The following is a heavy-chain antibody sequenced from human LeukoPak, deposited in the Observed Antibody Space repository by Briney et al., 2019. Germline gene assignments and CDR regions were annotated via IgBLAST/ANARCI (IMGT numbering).Heavy chain of an antibody. CDR2: INPNSGGT. CDR1: GYTFTGYY. J-gene: IGHJ3*02. Sequence: GASVKVSCKASGYTFTGYYMHWVRQAPGQGLEWMGWINPNSGGTNYAQKFQGRVTMTRDTSISTAYMELSRLRSDDTAVYYCARVGEFGSSWYWRGVKSDAFDIWGQGTMVTVSS. D-gene: IGHD6-13*01. V-gene: IGHV1-2*02. CDR3: ARVGEFGSSWYWRGVKSDAFDI.